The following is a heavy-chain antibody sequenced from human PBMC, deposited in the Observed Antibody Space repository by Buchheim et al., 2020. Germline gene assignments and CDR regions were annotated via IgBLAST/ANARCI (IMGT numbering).Heavy chain of an antibody. CDR2: INRRGST. CDR3: ARHSYDSSGYYPDY. V-gene: IGHV4-30-4*01. J-gene: IGHJ4*02. D-gene: IGHD3-22*01. CDR1: GGSISSGDFY. Sequence: QVQLQESGPGLVKPSQTLSLTCTASGGSISSGDFYWSWIRQPPGKGLEWIGYINRRGSTSYNPSLKSRVTTSVDTSKTQFSLRLSSVTAADTAVYYCARHSYDSSGYYPDYWGQGTL.